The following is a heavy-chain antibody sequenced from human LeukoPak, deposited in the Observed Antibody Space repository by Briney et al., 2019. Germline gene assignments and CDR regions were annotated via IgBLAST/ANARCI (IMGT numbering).Heavy chain of an antibody. CDR1: GFTFSSYG. CDR3: AKDHYDSSGYYEKHFDY. CDR2: VRYDGSNK. V-gene: IGHV3-30*02. D-gene: IGHD3-22*01. J-gene: IGHJ4*02. Sequence: PGGSLRLSCAASGFTFSSYGMHWVRQAPGKGLEWVAFVRYDGSNKYYADSVKGRLTISRDNSKNTLYLQMNSLRAEDAAVYYCAKDHYDSSGYYEKHFDYWGQGTLVTVSS.